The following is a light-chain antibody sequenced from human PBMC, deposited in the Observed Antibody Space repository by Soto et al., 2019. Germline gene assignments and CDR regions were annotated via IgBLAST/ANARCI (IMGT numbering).Light chain of an antibody. Sequence: EIVMTQSPATLSVSPGERATLSCRASQSIGAKLAWYQQKPGQAPRLLIYGPSTRATDIPARFSGSGSGTEFTLTISSLQSEDFGVYYCQQYNNWPYTFGQGTKVDIK. CDR1: QSIGAK. V-gene: IGKV3-15*01. J-gene: IGKJ2*01. CDR2: GPS. CDR3: QQYNNWPYT.